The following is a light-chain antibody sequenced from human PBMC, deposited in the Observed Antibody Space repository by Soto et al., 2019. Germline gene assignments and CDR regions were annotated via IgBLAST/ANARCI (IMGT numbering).Light chain of an antibody. CDR3: QQYHNWPA. J-gene: IGKJ1*01. V-gene: IGKV1-33*01. CDR2: ETP. Sequence: DIQMTQSPSSLSASVGDRVTITCQASQDIGNYLNWYQQKPGKAPKLLIYETPNMEIGVPSRFSGSGSGTDFSFSISSLQPEDIAVYYCQQYHNWPAFGQGTKVDIK. CDR1: QDIGNY.